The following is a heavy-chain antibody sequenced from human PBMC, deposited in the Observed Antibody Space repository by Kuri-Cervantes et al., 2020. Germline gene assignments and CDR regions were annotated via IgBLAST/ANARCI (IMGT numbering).Heavy chain of an antibody. CDR3: ARAGRIYYDFWSGYHIGNWADYYYMDV. CDR2: IYHSGST. D-gene: IGHD3-3*01. V-gene: IGHV4-4*02. CDR1: GGSISSSNW. J-gene: IGHJ6*03. Sequence: SETLSLTCAVPGGSISSSNWWSWVRQPPGKGLEWIGEIYHSGSTNYNPSLKSRVTISVDKSKNQFSLKLSSVTAADTAVYYCARAGRIYYDFWSGYHIGNWADYYYMDVWGKGTTVTVSS.